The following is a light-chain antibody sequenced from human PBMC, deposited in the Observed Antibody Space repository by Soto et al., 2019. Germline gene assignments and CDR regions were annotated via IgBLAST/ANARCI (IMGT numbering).Light chain of an antibody. CDR2: KIS. Sequence: DVVMTQSPLSLSVTLGQPASISCSSSQILVDRDGNTYFNWYQRRPGQPPRRLIYKISYRDSGVPDRFSGSGSGTYFTLKISRVEAEDVGFYYCMQGTLWPWTFGQGTKVDIK. V-gene: IGKV2-30*01. J-gene: IGKJ1*01. CDR3: MQGTLWPWT. CDR1: QILVDRDGNTY.